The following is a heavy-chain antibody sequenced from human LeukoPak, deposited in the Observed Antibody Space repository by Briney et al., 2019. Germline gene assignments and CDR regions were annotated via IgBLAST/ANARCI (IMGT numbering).Heavy chain of an antibody. D-gene: IGHD6-19*01. CDR2: ISGSGGST. J-gene: IGHJ4*02. CDR1: GFTFSSYA. V-gene: IGHV3-23*01. Sequence: GGSLRLSCAASGFTFSSYAMSWVRQAPGKGLERVSAISGSGGSTYYADSVKGRFTISRDNSKNTLYLQMNSLRAEDTAVYYCAKDSSGWYGGSHIDYWGQGTLVTVSS. CDR3: AKDSSGWYGGSHIDY.